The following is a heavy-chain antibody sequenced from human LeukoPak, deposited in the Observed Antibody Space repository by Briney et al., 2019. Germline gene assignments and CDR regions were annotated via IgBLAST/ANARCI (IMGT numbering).Heavy chain of an antibody. Sequence: SETLSLTCTVAGYSISSGYYWGWIRQPPGKGLEWIGSIYHSGSTYYNPSLKSRVTISVDTSKNQFSLKLSSVTAADTAVYYCARGRRWLGFYFDYWGQGTLVTVSS. CDR2: IYHSGST. CDR1: GYSISSGYY. D-gene: IGHD6-19*01. V-gene: IGHV4-38-2*02. J-gene: IGHJ4*02. CDR3: ARGRRWLGFYFDY.